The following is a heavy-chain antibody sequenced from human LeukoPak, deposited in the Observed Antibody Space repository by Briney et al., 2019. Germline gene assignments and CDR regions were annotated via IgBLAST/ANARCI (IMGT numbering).Heavy chain of an antibody. CDR3: ARVGDYGGNLEYYFDY. CDR1: GYTFTGYY. J-gene: IGHJ4*02. Sequence: ASVKVSCKASGYTFTGYYRHWVRQAPGQGLEWMGWINPNSGGTNYAQKFQGRVTMTRDTSISTAYMELSRLRSDDTAVYYCARVGDYGGNLEYYFDYWGQGTLVTVSS. V-gene: IGHV1-2*02. D-gene: IGHD4-23*01. CDR2: INPNSGGT.